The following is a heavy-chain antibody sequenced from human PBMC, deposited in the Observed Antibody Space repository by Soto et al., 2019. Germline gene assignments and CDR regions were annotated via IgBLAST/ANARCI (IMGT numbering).Heavy chain of an antibody. CDR3: AKDLPMVYAINCFDY. CDR1: GFTFSSYA. D-gene: IGHD2-8*01. CDR2: ISGSGGST. V-gene: IGHV3-23*01. J-gene: IGHJ4*02. Sequence: EVQLLESGGGLVQPGGSLRLSCAASGFTFSSYAMSWVRQAPGKGLEWGSAISGSGGSTYYADSVKGRFTITRDNSKNTLYLQMNRLSAEDTAGYYCAKDLPMVYAINCFDYWGQCTLVTVSS.